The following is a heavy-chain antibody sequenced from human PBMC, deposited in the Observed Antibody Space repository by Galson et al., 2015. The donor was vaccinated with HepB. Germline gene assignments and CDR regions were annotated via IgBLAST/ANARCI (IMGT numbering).Heavy chain of an antibody. J-gene: IGHJ4*02. D-gene: IGHD6-19*01. CDR3: ARDYRKGRGWYGEIDY. CDR2: ISYDGSNK. Sequence: SLRLSCAASGFTFSSYAMHWVRQAPGKGLEWVAVISYDGSNKYYAESVKGRFTISRDNSKNTLYLQMNSLRAEDTAVYYCARDYRKGRGWYGEIDYWGQGTLVTVSS. CDR1: GFTFSSYA. V-gene: IGHV3-30*04.